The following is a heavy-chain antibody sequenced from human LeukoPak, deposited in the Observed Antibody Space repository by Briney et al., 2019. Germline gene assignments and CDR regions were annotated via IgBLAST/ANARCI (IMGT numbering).Heavy chain of an antibody. D-gene: IGHD6-19*01. CDR1: GFTFSNSW. Sequence: HPGGSLRLSCAASGFTFSNSWMHWVRHAPGKGLVWLSLINTDGSTTIYADSVKGRFTISRDNAKNTLYLQMNSLRPEDTAVYYCARREGSGWYYFDYWGQGTLVTVSS. CDR3: ARREGSGWYYFDY. CDR2: INTDGSTT. J-gene: IGHJ4*02. V-gene: IGHV3-74*01.